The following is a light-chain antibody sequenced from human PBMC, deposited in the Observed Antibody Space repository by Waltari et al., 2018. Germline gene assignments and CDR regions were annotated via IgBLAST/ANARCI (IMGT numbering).Light chain of an antibody. CDR3: SSYTSSSTVL. J-gene: IGLJ2*01. CDR2: DVS. Sequence: QSALTQPASVSGSPGQSITISCTGTSSDVGGYNYVSWYQQHPGKATKLMIYDVSKRPSGVSNRFSGSKSGNTASLTISGLQAEDEADYYCSSYTSSSTVLFGGGTRLTVL. CDR1: SSDVGGYNY. V-gene: IGLV2-14*03.